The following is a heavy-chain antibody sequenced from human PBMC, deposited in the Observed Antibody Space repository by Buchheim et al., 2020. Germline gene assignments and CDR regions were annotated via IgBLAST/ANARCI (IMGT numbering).Heavy chain of an antibody. Sequence: QVQLVESGGGVAQPGRSLRLSCTASGFTFSNYAMHWVRQAPGKGLEWVAVISSDGSSEYSADSVRGRFTISRDNSKSTLYLQMKSLRPEDTSVYYCARRSYCSTTSCHEGGAFDIWGQGT. D-gene: IGHD2-2*01. CDR3: ARRSYCSTTSCHEGGAFDI. CDR2: ISSDGSSE. CDR1: GFTFSNYA. V-gene: IGHV3-30-3*01. J-gene: IGHJ3*02.